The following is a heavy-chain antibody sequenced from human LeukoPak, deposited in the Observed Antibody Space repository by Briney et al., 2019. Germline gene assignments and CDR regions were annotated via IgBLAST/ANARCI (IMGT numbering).Heavy chain of an antibody. V-gene: IGHV4-31*03. CDR3: ARVRCSDYYYYYYMDV. CDR1: GGSISSGGYS. CDR2: IHYSGST. J-gene: IGHJ6*03. Sequence: PSETLSLTCTVSGGSISSGGYSLSWIRQHPGKGLEWIGYIHYSGSTYYNSSLNSRVTISVDSSENQFSLKLRSVTAADTAVYYCARVRCSDYYYYYYMDVWGKGTTVTVSS. D-gene: IGHD6-25*01.